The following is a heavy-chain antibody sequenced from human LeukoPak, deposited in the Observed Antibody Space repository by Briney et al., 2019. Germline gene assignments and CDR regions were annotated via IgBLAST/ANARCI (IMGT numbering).Heavy chain of an antibody. J-gene: IGHJ4*02. Sequence: ASVKVSCKASGYTFTGYYIHWVRQAPGQGLKWMGWINPSSGGTNYAHEFQGRVTMTRDTSISTAYMELSRLRSDDTAVYYCARATLLDLGYWGQGTLVTVSS. D-gene: IGHD2-15*01. CDR2: INPSSGGT. CDR1: GYTFTGYY. V-gene: IGHV1-2*07. CDR3: ARATLLDLGY.